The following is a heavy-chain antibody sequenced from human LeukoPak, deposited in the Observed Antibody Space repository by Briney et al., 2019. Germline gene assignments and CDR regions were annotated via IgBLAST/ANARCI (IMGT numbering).Heavy chain of an antibody. Sequence: SETLSLTCTVSGGSISSYYWSWIRQPPGKGLEWIGYIYYSGSTNYNPSLKSRVTISVDTSKNQFSLKLSSVTAADTAVYYCARENIVSTRDFDYWGQGTLVTVSS. CDR2: IYYSGST. J-gene: IGHJ4*02. CDR1: GGSISSYY. D-gene: IGHD5/OR15-5a*01. V-gene: IGHV4-59*12. CDR3: ARENIVSTRDFDY.